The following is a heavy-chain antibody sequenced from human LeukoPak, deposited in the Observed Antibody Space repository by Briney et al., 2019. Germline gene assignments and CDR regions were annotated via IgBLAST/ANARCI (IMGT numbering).Heavy chain of an antibody. CDR2: ITTSGGGT. CDR3: AKEGNVAVTTYDY. J-gene: IGHJ4*02. D-gene: IGHD2-21*02. CDR1: GFTFSTYG. Sequence: GGSPRLSCAASGFTFSTYGMAWVRQTPGKGLEWVSSITTSGGGTYYADSVKGRFTISRDNSKNTLYLQMNSLRAEDTAVYYCAKEGNVAVTTYDYWGQGTLVTVSS. V-gene: IGHV3-23*01.